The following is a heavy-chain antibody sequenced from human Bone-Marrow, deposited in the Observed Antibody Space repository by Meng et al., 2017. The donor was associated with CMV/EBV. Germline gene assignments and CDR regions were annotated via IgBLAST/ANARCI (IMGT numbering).Heavy chain of an antibody. V-gene: IGHV3-15*01. J-gene: IGHJ4*02. CDR2: IKSTTDGGTT. CDR3: ATTQVGAPDY. D-gene: IGHD1-26*01. CDR1: GLTFSHAW. Sequence: GESLKISCAVSGLTFSHAWMSWVRQAPGKGLEWVGRIKSTTDGGTTDYAAPVKGRFTISRDDSKNAVHLQMNSLKSEDTAVYYCATTQVGAPDYWGQGTLVTVPS.